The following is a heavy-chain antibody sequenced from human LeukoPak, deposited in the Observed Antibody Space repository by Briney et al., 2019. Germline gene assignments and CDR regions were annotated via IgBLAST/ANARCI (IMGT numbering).Heavy chain of an antibody. CDR2: LSSSGNTI. CDR1: GFSLSDYY. D-gene: IGHD3-10*01. J-gene: IGHJ4*02. V-gene: IGHV3-11*01. CDR3: ARKIYGSENYIDY. Sequence: GGSLRLPWAASGFSLSDYYTNGFGRAPGRGLEGVAYLSSSGNTIYYADSVKGRFTISRDNAKKSVYLQMNSLRPEDTAVYYCARKIYGSENYIDYWGQGILVTVSS.